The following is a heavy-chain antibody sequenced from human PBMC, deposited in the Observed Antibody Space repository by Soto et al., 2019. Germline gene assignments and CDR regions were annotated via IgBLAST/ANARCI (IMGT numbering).Heavy chain of an antibody. Sequence: QVQLVQSGAEVKQPGASVTVSCKASRYTFTSFHIHWVRQVPGQGLEWMGEINPSTGGTGYEQNFQGRVTMTRDTSTSTVYMVLSSLRSADTAVYYCASIAGPGLTYFDFWGQGTPVTVSS. J-gene: IGHJ4*02. CDR2: INPSTGGT. D-gene: IGHD6-13*01. V-gene: IGHV1-46*01. CDR1: RYTFTSFH. CDR3: ASIAGPGLTYFDF.